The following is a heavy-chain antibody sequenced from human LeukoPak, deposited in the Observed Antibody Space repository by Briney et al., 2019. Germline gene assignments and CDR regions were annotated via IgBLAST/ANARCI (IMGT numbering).Heavy chain of an antibody. Sequence: GGSLRLSCAGSGFTFSNFWMSWVRQAPGKVLEWVANIKQDGSEKYYVDSVKGRFTISRDNGKNSLYLQMNSLRAEDTAVYYCTRSGYCSGGSCYSDFDHWGQGTLVTVSS. V-gene: IGHV3-7*01. CDR1: GFTFSNFW. D-gene: IGHD2-15*01. CDR3: TRSGYCSGGSCYSDFDH. CDR2: IKQDGSEK. J-gene: IGHJ4*02.